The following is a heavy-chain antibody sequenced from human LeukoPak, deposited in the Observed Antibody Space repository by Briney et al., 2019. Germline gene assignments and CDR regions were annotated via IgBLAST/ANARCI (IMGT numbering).Heavy chain of an antibody. CDR3: ARVASAALFDP. J-gene: IGHJ5*02. CDR2: ISSSSSTI. CDR1: GFTFSSYG. Sequence: GGSLRLSCAASGFTFSSYGMHWVRQAPGKGLEWVSYISSSSSTIYYADSVKGRFTISRDNAKNSLCLQMNSLRAEDTAVYYCARVASAALFDPWGQGTLVTVSS. V-gene: IGHV3-48*04.